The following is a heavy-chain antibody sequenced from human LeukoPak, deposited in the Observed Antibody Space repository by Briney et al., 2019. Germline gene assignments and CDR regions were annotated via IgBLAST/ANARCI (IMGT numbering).Heavy chain of an antibody. CDR1: GFTFSSYS. CDR3: ARDREGQWPIPYYYYGMDV. D-gene: IGHD6-19*01. Sequence: GGSLRLSCAASGFTFSSYSMNWVRQAPGKGLEWVSSISSSSSYIYYADSVKGRFTISRDNAKNSLYLQMNSLRAEDTAVYYCARDREGQWPIPYYYYGMDVWGPGTTVTVSS. J-gene: IGHJ6*02. CDR2: ISSSSSYI. V-gene: IGHV3-21*01.